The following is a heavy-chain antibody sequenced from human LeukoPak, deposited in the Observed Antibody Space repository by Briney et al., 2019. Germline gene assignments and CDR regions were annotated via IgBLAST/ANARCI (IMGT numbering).Heavy chain of an antibody. V-gene: IGHV3-7*01. D-gene: IGHD5-12*01. Sequence: PGGSLRLSCAASGFTFSNAWMSRVRQAPGKGLEWVANIKQDGSEKYYVDSVKGRFTISRDSAENSLYLQMNSLRADDTAVYYCARGPSGYHNTGGQGTLVTVSS. CDR2: IKQDGSEK. CDR1: GFTFSNAW. CDR3: ARGPSGYHNT. J-gene: IGHJ4*02.